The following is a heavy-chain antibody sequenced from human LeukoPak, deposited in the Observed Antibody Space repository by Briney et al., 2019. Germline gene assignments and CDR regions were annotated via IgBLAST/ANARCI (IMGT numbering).Heavy chain of an antibody. J-gene: IGHJ6*03. CDR3: ARVEATTGRNYHYYYMDV. CDR1: GFYFSGYS. D-gene: IGHD1-1*01. Sequence: PGGSLRLSCAASGFYFSGYSMNWVRQAPGKGLEWASSINTGSTYMYYADSVKGRFTISRDNAKNSLHLQMYSLRAEDTAVYFCARVEATTGRNYHYYYMDVWGKGTTVTVSS. CDR2: INTGSTYM. V-gene: IGHV3-21*06.